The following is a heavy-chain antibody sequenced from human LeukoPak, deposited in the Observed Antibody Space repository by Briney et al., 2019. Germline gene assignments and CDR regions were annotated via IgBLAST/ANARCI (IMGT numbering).Heavy chain of an antibody. CDR2: IYSSGST. D-gene: IGHD1-7*01. Sequence: PWETLSLTCTVSGGSISDYFWNWIRQPAGKGLEWIGRIYSSGSTNYNPSLTGRATMSVDTPKNHFSPKLSSVTAADTAVYYCAKKRWNYYRERSLYYWGQGTPVTVSS. CDR1: GGSISDYF. CDR3: AKKRWNYYRERSLYY. J-gene: IGHJ4*03. V-gene: IGHV4-4*07.